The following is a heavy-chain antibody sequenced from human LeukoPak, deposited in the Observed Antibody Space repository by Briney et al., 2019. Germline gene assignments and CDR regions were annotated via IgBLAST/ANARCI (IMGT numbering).Heavy chain of an antibody. CDR1: GGSISSYY. CDR2: IYYSGST. D-gene: IGHD1-26*01. J-gene: IGHJ3*02. V-gene: IGHV4-59*01. Sequence: SETLSLTCTVSGGSISSYYWSWIRQPPGKGLEWIGYIYYSGSTNYNPSLKRRVTISVDTSKNQFSLKLSSVTAADTAVYYCASEPYSGSYTGAFDIWGQGTMVTVSS. CDR3: ASEPYSGSYTGAFDI.